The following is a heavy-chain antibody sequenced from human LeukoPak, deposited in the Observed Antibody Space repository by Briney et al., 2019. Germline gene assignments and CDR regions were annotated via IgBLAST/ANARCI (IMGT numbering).Heavy chain of an antibody. CDR2: IHTSGST. V-gene: IGHV4-61*02. D-gene: IGHD3-22*01. CDR3: ARDRYYYDSSARYFDY. J-gene: IGHJ4*02. Sequence: SETLSLTCTVSGGSISSGSYYWSWIRQPAGKGLEWIGRIHTSGSTNYSPSLKSRVTMSVDTSKNQFSLKLSSVTAADTAVYYCARDRYYYDSSARYFDYWGQGTLVTVSS. CDR1: GGSISSGSYY.